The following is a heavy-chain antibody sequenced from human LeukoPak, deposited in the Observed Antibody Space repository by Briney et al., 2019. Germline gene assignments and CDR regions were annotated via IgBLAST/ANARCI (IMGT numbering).Heavy chain of an antibody. D-gene: IGHD3-22*01. CDR3: ARVGYYDSSGYYYYFDY. CDR1: GFTFSTYW. Sequence: GGSLRLSCAASGFTFSTYWMHWVRQAPGKGLVWVSRIDTDGSSTSYADSVKGRFTISRDNAKNSLYLQMNSLRAEDTAVYYCARVGYYDSSGYYYYFDYWGQGILVTVSS. CDR2: IDTDGSST. V-gene: IGHV3-74*01. J-gene: IGHJ4*02.